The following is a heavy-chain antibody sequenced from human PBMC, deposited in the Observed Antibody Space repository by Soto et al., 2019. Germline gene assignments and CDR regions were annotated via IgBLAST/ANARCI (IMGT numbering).Heavy chain of an antibody. V-gene: IGHV1-18*01. D-gene: IGHD3-10*01. CDR1: GYTFTSYG. CDR2: IIVYNANT. CDR3: AADPYYGSGSYGDP. J-gene: IGHJ5*02. Sequence: ASVKVSCKASGYTFTSYGVSWVRQAPGQRLEWIGWIIVYNANTNYAQKFQDRVTMTTDTSTSTAYMELSSLRSEDTAVYYCAADPYYGSGSYGDPWGQGTLVTVSS.